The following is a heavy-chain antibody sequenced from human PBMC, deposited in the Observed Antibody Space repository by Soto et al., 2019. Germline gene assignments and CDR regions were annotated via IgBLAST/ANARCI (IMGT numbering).Heavy chain of an antibody. V-gene: IGHV4-39*01. J-gene: IGHJ6*02. CDR2: IYYSGST. CDR3: ARNYGDSGGSYYYYYSMDV. CDR1: GGSISSSSYY. D-gene: IGHD4-17*01. Sequence: SETLSLTCTVPGGSISSSSYYWGWIRQPPGKGLEWIGSIYYSGSTYYNPSLKSRVTISVDTSKNQFSLKLSSVTAADTAVYYCARNYGDSGGSYYYYYSMDVWGQGTTVTVS.